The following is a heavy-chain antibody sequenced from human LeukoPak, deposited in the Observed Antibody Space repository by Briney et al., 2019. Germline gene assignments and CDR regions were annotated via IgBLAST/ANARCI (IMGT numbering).Heavy chain of an antibody. V-gene: IGHV4-4*02. Sequence: SGTLSLTCGVSGYSISSGYWWSWVRQPPGKGLEWIGEISHAGSTNYNPSLKSRVTISLDKSKNQFSLELTSVTAADTAVYYCARNAYYSADYWGQGTLVTVSP. CDR3: ARNAYYSADY. J-gene: IGHJ4*02. CDR1: GYSISSGYW. CDR2: ISHAGST. D-gene: IGHD2/OR15-2a*01.